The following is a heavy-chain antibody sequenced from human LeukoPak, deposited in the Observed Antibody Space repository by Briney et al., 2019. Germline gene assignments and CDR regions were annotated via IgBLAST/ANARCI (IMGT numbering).Heavy chain of an antibody. CDR1: GFTFSSYW. CDR2: IDARSGIT. D-gene: IGHD3-3*01. Sequence: PGGSLRLPCAASGFTFSSYWMSWVRQAPGKGPEWVSYIDARSGITYYADSVQGRFTLSRDNARESVFLQMDSLRVDDTAVYYCARTYDFGRGPPGDAFDNWGPGTWVIVSS. V-gene: IGHV3-48*01. CDR3: ARTYDFGRGPPGDAFDN. J-gene: IGHJ3*02.